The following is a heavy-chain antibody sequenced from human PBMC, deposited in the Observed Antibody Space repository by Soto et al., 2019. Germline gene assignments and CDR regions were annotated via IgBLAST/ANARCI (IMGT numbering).Heavy chain of an antibody. D-gene: IGHD1-1*01. CDR2: IYWDDDK. Sequence: QITLKESGPTLVKPTQTLTLTCTFSGFSLSTTGVGVGWIRQPPGKALEYLALIYWDDDKRYSPSLKSRLTITKDPSKNQVVLTMTNMDPVDTATYYCAHRQGGYNWNDGDFDYWGQGTLVTVSS. V-gene: IGHV2-5*02. CDR3: AHRQGGYNWNDGDFDY. J-gene: IGHJ4*02. CDR1: GFSLSTTGVG.